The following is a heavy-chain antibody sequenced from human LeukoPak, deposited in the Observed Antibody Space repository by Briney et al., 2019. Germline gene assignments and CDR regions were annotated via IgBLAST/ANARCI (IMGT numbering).Heavy chain of an antibody. V-gene: IGHV4-39*01. CDR1: GGSISSGSHY. CDR3: ARSPGPGYFDY. Sequence: SETLSLTCTVSGGSISSGSHYWGWIRQPPGKELEWIGNIYYSGNSYYNPSLKSRVTISVDASKNQFSLNLSSVTAADTAVYYCARSPGPGYFDYWGQGTLVTVSS. J-gene: IGHJ4*02. CDR2: IYYSGNS.